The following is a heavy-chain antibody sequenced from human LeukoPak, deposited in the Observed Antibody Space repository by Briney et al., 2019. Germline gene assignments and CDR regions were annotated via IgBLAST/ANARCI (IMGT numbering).Heavy chain of an antibody. J-gene: IGHJ3*02. CDR3: ARGYYDILTGDVTAFDI. CDR2: IFYSGST. CDR1: GASISSYY. D-gene: IGHD3-9*01. V-gene: IGHV4-59*01. Sequence: PSETLSLTRTVSGASISSYYWSWIRQPPGKGREWIGYIFYSGSTNYNPSLKSRVTISVDTSKYQFSLKLSSVTAADTAVYYCARGYYDILTGDVTAFDIWGQGTMVTVSS.